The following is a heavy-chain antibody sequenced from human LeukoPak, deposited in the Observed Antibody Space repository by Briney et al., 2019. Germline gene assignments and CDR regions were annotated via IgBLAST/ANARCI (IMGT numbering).Heavy chain of an antibody. CDR2: XXYSGST. D-gene: IGHD2-21*02. J-gene: IGHJ2*01. V-gene: IGHV4-39*01. Sequence: SETLSLTCTVSGCSISSSSYYWGWIRQPPGXXXXXXXXXXYSGSTYYNLSLKSRVTISVDTSKNQFSLKLSSVTAADTAVYYCARTLAYCGGDCYPWYFDLWGRGTLVTVSS. CDR3: ARTLAYCGGDCYPWYFDL. CDR1: GCSISSSSYY.